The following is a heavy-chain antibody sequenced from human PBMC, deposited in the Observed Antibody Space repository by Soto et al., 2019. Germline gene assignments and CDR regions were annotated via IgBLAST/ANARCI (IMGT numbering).Heavy chain of an antibody. CDR2: ISAYNGNT. Sequence: QVQLVQSGAEVKKPGASVKVSCKASGYTFTSYGISCVRQAPGQGLEWMGWISAYNGNTNNAQKLQGRVTMTTDTSTSTAYMELRSLRSDDTAVYYCARSPVYYDSSGYLDFDYWGKGTLVTVSS. J-gene: IGHJ4*02. D-gene: IGHD3-22*01. CDR3: ARSPVYYDSSGYLDFDY. V-gene: IGHV1-18*01. CDR1: GYTFTSYG.